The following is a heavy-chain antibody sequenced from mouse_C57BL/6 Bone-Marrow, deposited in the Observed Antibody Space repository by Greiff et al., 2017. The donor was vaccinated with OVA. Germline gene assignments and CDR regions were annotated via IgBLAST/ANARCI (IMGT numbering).Heavy chain of an antibody. V-gene: IGHV5-17*01. J-gene: IGHJ4*01. Sequence: DVMLVESGGGLVKPGGSLKLSCAASGFTFSDYGMHWVRQAPEKGLEWVAYISSGSSTIYYADTVKGRFTISRDNAKNTLFLQMTSLRSEDTAMYYCARGYYDYDVGAMDYWGQGTSVTVSS. CDR2: ISSGSSTI. CDR1: GFTFSDYG. CDR3: ARGYYDYDVGAMDY. D-gene: IGHD2-4*01.